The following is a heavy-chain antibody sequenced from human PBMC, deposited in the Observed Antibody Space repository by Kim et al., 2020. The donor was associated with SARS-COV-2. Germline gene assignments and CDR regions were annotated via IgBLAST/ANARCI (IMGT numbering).Heavy chain of an antibody. CDR1: GGSFSGYY. CDR3: ARGQKARKGYCSSTSCYRVWFYP. D-gene: IGHD2-2*02. V-gene: IGHV4-34*01. CDR2: INHSGST. J-gene: IGHJ5*02. Sequence: SETLSLTCAVYGGSFSGYYWSWIRQPPGKGLEWIGEINHSGSTNYNPSLKSRVTISVDTSKNQFSLKLSSVTAADTAVYYCARGQKARKGYCSSTSCYRVWFYPWGQGTLVTVSS.